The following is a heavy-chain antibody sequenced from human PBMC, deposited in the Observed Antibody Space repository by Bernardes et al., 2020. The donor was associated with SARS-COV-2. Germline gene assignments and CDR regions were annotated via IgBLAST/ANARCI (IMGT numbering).Heavy chain of an antibody. V-gene: IGHV3-23*01. J-gene: IGHJ4*02. CDR2: ISGTGVST. CDR1: GITFGSYA. Sequence: GGSLRLSCAASGITFGSYAMSWVRQAPGKGLEWVSAISGTGVSTYYADSVKGRFTISRDNSKNTLYLQMNSLRADDTAVYYCAKDPQGSGWLNLPEYFDYWGQGTLVSVSS. D-gene: IGHD6-19*01. CDR3: AKDPQGSGWLNLPEYFDY.